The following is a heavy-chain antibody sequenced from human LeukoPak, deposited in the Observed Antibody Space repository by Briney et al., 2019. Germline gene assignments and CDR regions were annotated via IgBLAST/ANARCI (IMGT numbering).Heavy chain of an antibody. CDR3: AKDILRWAFDV. D-gene: IGHD4-23*01. V-gene: IGHV3-23*01. CDR1: GFTLSNNA. Sequence: GGSLRLSRVASGFTLSNNAMAWVRQAPGKGLEWVSALGGSDDRTDYADSVQGRFTISRDNSKNTLYLQMNSLRAEDTAVYYCAKDILRWAFDVWGQGTMVTVS. J-gene: IGHJ3*01. CDR2: LGGSDDRT.